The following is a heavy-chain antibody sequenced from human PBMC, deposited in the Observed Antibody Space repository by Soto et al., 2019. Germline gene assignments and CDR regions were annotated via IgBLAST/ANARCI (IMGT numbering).Heavy chain of an antibody. CDR1: GFTFSSYW. D-gene: IGHD6-19*01. V-gene: IGHV3-7*03. CDR2: IKQDGSEK. CDR3: ARVDIAVAGDEYFQH. Sequence: ESGGGLVQPGGSLRLSCAASGFTFSSYWMSWVRQAPGKGLEWVANIKQDGSEKYYVDSVKGRFTISRDNAKNSLYLQMNSLRAEDTAVYYCARVDIAVAGDEYFQHWGQGTLVTVSS. J-gene: IGHJ1*01.